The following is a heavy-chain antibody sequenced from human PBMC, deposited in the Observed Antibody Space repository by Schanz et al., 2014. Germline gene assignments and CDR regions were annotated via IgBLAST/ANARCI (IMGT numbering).Heavy chain of an antibody. Sequence: QVQLVQSGAEVRKPGASVKVSCKASGYTFTGYYMHWVRQAPGQGLEWMGRIIPILGIANYAQKFQGRVTITADKSTFTAYMDVSSLRSEDTAVYYCASSGAGYSSSWDFDYWGQGTLXTVSS. CDR1: GYTFTGYY. D-gene: IGHD6-13*01. V-gene: IGHV1-69*04. J-gene: IGHJ4*02. CDR3: ASSGAGYSSSWDFDY. CDR2: IIPILGIA.